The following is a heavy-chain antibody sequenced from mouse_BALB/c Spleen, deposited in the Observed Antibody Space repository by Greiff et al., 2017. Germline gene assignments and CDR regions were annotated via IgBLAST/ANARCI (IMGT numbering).Heavy chain of an antibody. J-gene: IGHJ3*01. D-gene: IGHD2-2*01. CDR3: GRGEGYDGWFAD. V-gene: IGHV5-6-5*01. CDR1: GFTFSSYA. Sequence: DVKLVESGGGLVKPGGSLKLSCAASGFTFSSYAMSWVRQTPEKRLEWVASISSGGSTYYPDSVKGRFTISRDNARNILYLQMSSLRSEDTAMYYCGRGEGYDGWFADWGEGTLVTVSA. CDR2: ISSGGST.